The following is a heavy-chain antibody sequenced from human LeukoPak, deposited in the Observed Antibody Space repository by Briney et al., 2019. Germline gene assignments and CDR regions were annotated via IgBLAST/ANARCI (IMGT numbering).Heavy chain of an antibody. V-gene: IGHV5-51*01. Sequence: GESLKISCKGSGYSFTTYWIGWVRQMPGKGLEWMGIIYPGDSDTRYSPSFQGQVIISADKSISTAYLQWSSLKASDTAMYYCARHPRYCSSTCCYPYYYIDVWGKGTTVTVSS. CDR2: IYPGDSDT. D-gene: IGHD2-2*01. CDR1: GYSFTTYW. CDR3: ARHPRYCSSTCCYPYYYIDV. J-gene: IGHJ6*03.